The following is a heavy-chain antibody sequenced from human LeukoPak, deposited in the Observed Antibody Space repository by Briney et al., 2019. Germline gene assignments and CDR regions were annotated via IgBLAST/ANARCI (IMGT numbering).Heavy chain of an antibody. J-gene: IGHJ4*02. V-gene: IGHV3-30-3*01. CDR2: ISYDGSNI. Sequence: GRSLRLSCAASGFTFSTYAMHWVRQAPGKGLEWVADISYDGSNIYYADSVKGRFTISRDNSKNTLYLQMNSLRADDTAVYYCARGGGYAWDYWGQGTLVTVSS. D-gene: IGHD5-12*01. CDR1: GFTFSTYA. CDR3: ARGGGYAWDY.